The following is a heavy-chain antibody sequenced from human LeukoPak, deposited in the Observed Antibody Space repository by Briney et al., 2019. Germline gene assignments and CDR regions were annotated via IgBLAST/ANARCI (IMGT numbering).Heavy chain of an antibody. Sequence: ASVKVSRKASGYMFSRYGISWVRQAPGQGLEWMGWVSAKSDDRNYAQKFRGRVTMTSDTSANTAYLEVMSLTSDDTAVYYCARDYYSDYVFDWWGQGTLVTVSS. CDR3: ARDYYSDYVFDW. CDR2: VSAKSDDR. V-gene: IGHV1-18*01. CDR1: GYMFSRYG. J-gene: IGHJ4*02. D-gene: IGHD4-11*01.